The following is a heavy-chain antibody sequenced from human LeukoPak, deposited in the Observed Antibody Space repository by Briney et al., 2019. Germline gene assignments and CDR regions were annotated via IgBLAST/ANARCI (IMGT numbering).Heavy chain of an antibody. CDR2: ISSYNGDT. CDR3: ARVLKSAWAVVADYWYFDL. V-gene: IGHV1-18*01. CDR1: GYTSASYG. Sequence: ASVKVSCKASGYTSASYGFSWVRQAPGQGLEWMGWISSYNGDTNYAQKFQGRVTMTTHTSTNTAYMELTSLTFDDTAIYYCARVLKSAWAVVADYWYFDLWGRGTLVTVSS. J-gene: IGHJ2*01. D-gene: IGHD1-26*01.